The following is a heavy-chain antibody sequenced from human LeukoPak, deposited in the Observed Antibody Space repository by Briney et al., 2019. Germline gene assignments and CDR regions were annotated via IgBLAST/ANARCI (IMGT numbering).Heavy chain of an antibody. D-gene: IGHD3-3*01. J-gene: IGHJ4*02. CDR3: ARGTLSGFRY. Sequence: SETLSLTCAVYGGSFSGYYWSWIRQPPGKGLEWIGEINHSGSTNYNPSLKSRVTISVDTSKNQFSLKLSSVTAADTAVHYCARGTLSGFRYWGQGTLVTVSS. CDR1: GGSFSGYY. V-gene: IGHV4-34*01. CDR2: INHSGST.